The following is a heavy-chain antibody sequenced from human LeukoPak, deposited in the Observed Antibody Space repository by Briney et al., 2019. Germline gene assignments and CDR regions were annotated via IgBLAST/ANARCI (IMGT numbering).Heavy chain of an antibody. D-gene: IGHD6-19*01. Sequence: ASVKVSCKASGYTFTSYGISWVRQAPGQGLEWMGWISAYNGNTHYAQKLQGRFTMTTDTSTSTAYMELRSRRSDDTAVYYCARAIAVAGTTMDFQRWGQGTLVTVSS. CDR2: ISAYNGNT. CDR1: GYTFTSYG. J-gene: IGHJ1*01. CDR3: ARAIAVAGTTMDFQR. V-gene: IGHV1-18*01.